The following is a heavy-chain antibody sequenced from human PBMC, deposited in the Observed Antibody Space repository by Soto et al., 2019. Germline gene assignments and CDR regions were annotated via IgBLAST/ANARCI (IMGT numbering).Heavy chain of an antibody. J-gene: IGHJ6*03. Sequence: QVQLVQSGAEVKKPGSSVKVSCKASGGTFSSYTISWVRQAPGQGLEWMGRIIPILGIANYAQKFQGRVTITAEKSTSTAYMEMSSLRSEDTAVYYCARGGYCSGGSCYRTLYYYYYMDVWGKGTTVTVSS. D-gene: IGHD2-15*01. CDR1: GGTFSSYT. CDR2: IIPILGIA. V-gene: IGHV1-69*02. CDR3: ARGGYCSGGSCYRTLYYYYYMDV.